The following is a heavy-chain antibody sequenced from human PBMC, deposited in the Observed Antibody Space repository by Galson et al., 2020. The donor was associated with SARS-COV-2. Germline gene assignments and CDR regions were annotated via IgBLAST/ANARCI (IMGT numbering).Heavy chain of an antibody. Sequence: GGSLRLSCAASGFTFSSYAMHWVRQAPGKGLEWVAVISYDGSNKYYADSVKGRFTISRDNSKNTLDLQMNSLRAEDTAVYYCAREGVITDAFDIWGQGTMVTVSS. V-gene: IGHV3-30*04. CDR1: GFTFSSYA. J-gene: IGHJ3*02. D-gene: IGHD3-16*02. CDR2: ISYDGSNK. CDR3: AREGVITDAFDI.